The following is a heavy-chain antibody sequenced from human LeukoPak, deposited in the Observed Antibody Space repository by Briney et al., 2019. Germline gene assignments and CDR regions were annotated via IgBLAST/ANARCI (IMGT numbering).Heavy chain of an antibody. CDR2: IRSNSDGGTI. CDR1: GFTFSNAW. CDR3: AKDTRSSGPFDY. D-gene: IGHD6-19*01. J-gene: IGHJ4*02. V-gene: IGHV3-15*07. Sequence: GGSLRLSCATSGFTFSNAWMNWVRQAPGKGLEWVGRIRSNSDGGTIDYAAPVKGRFTLSRDDSKTTLYLQMNSLRAEDTAVYYCAKDTRSSGPFDYWGQGTLVTVSS.